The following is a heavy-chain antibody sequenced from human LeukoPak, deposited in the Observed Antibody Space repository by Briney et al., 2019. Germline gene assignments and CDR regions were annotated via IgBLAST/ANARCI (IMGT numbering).Heavy chain of an antibody. CDR3: AGYSSGWRDDAFDI. CDR2: IYYSGST. CDR1: GGSISSGSYY. Sequence: PSETLSLTCTVSGGSISSGSYYWSWIRQPPGKGLEWIGYIYYSGSTNYNPSLKSRVTISVDTSKNQFSLKLSSVTAADTAVYYCAGYSSGWRDDAFDIWGQGTMVTVSS. J-gene: IGHJ3*02. V-gene: IGHV4-61*01. D-gene: IGHD6-19*01.